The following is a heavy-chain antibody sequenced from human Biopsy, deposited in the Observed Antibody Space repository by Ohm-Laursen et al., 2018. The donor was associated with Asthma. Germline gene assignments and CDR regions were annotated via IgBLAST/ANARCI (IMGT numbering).Heavy chain of an antibody. Sequence: SANVSCKPSGYTSFNLAIRWVRQPPGHRLEWMGWIKAGNSNTNYTQNFQGRVTITRVSSSTSAYMDLISLRSEATAVYYCASTYYGFLTGQVNDAFDIWGQGTVVTVSS. V-gene: IGHV1-3*01. J-gene: IGHJ3*02. CDR3: ASTYYGFLTGQVNDAFDI. CDR2: IKAGNSNT. D-gene: IGHD3-9*01. CDR1: GYTSFNLA.